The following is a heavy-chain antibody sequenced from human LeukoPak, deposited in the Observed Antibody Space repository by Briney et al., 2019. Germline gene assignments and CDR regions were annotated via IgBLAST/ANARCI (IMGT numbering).Heavy chain of an antibody. CDR3: ARAKGNTYYYDSSGYWAPQPDNHYYFDY. Sequence: SETLSLTCTVSGGSISSYYWSWIRQPPGKGLEWIGYIYSSGSTNYNPSLKSRVTMSVDTSKNQFSLKVSSVTAADTAVYYCARAKGNTYYYDSSGYWAPQPDNHYYFDYWGQGTLVTVSS. CDR1: GGSISSYY. V-gene: IGHV4-59*01. J-gene: IGHJ4*02. CDR2: IYSSGST. D-gene: IGHD3-22*01.